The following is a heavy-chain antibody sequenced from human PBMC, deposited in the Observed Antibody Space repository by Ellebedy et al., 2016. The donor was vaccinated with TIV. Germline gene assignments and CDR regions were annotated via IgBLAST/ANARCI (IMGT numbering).Heavy chain of an antibody. D-gene: IGHD5-24*01. V-gene: IGHV1-8*01. Sequence: ASVKVSCKASGYTFTSYDINWVRQATGQGLEWMGWMNPNSGNTGYAQKFQGRVTMTRNTSISTAYMELSSLRSEDTAVYYCARGIVEMATTNYYYGMDVWGQGTTVTVSS. CDR2: MNPNSGNT. J-gene: IGHJ6*02. CDR1: GYTFTSYD. CDR3: ARGIVEMATTNYYYGMDV.